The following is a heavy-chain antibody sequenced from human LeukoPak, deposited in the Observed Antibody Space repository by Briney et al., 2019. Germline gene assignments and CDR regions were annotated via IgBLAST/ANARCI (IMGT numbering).Heavy chain of an antibody. Sequence: GESLKISCKGSGYSFTSYWIGLVRQMPGKGLEWIVILYSGDSDTRYSPSFQGQVTIPADQSISTAYLQWSSLQPSDTAMYYSARSAQTGVDTWGQGTLVTVSS. D-gene: IGHD1-14*01. CDR1: GYSFTSYW. CDR2: LYSGDSDT. V-gene: IGHV5-51*01. CDR3: ARSAQTGVDT. J-gene: IGHJ5*02.